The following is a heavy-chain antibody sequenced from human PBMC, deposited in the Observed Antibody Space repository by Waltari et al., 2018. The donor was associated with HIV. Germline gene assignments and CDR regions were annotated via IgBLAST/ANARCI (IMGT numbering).Heavy chain of an antibody. CDR2: IKQDGSEK. CDR1: GFTFSIYW. V-gene: IGHV3-7*01. Sequence: EVQLVESGGGLVQPGGSLRLSCAASGFTFSIYWMSWLRQAPGKGRDWVAKIKQDGSEKHDADCEGGRLPISRDNTKNSLYLQMNSLRDEDTAVYYCSKYSGSYWGAHNWFDPWGQGTLVTVSS. CDR3: SKYSGSYWGAHNWFDP. J-gene: IGHJ5*02. D-gene: IGHD1-26*01.